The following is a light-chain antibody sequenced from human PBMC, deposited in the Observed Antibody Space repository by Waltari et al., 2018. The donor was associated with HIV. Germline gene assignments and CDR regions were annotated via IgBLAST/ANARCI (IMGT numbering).Light chain of an antibody. V-gene: IGLV2-11*01. CDR2: DVS. CDR1: SSDVGVYNF. J-gene: IGLJ2*01. CDR3: CSYAGSYPVV. Sequence: QSALTQPRSVSGSPGQSVTIPCPGTSSDVGVYNFVSWYQQHPGKAPKLMIYDVSKRPSGVPDRFSGSKSGNTASLTISGLQAEDEADYYCCSYAGSYPVVFGGGTKLTVL.